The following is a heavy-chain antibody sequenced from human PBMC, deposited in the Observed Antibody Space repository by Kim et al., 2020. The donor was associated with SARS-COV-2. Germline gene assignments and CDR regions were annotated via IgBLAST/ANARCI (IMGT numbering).Heavy chain of an antibody. V-gene: IGHV3-23*01. CDR3: AKVGKQLWSPVDY. Sequence: GGSLRLSCAASGFTFSSYAMNWVRQAPGKGLEWVSAISGSGGYTYYADSVKGRFTISRDNSKNTLYLQMNSLRAEDTAVYYCAKVGKQLWSPVDYWGQGTLVTVYS. CDR2: ISGSGGYT. CDR1: GFTFSSYA. D-gene: IGHD5-18*01. J-gene: IGHJ4*02.